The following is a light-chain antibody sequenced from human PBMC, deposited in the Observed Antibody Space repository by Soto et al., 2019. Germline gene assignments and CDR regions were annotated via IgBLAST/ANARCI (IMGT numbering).Light chain of an antibody. J-gene: IGKJ5*01. V-gene: IGKV3-11*01. CDR2: DAS. Sequence: PGERATLSCRASQRVSRHLAWYQQKPGQAPRLLIYDASTRATGIPARFSGSGSGTDFTLTISSLEPEDFAVYYCQQRTKWPITFGQGTRLEIK. CDR3: QQRTKWPIT. CDR1: QRVSRH.